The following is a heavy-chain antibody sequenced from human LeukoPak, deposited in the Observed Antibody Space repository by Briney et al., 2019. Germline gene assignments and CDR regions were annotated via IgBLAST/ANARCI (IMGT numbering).Heavy chain of an antibody. V-gene: IGHV3-15*01. D-gene: IGHD6-19*01. CDR2: IKTKTDGGTP. J-gene: IGHJ4*02. Sequence: GGSLRLSCVASGFTLSSAWMSWVRQAPGKGLEWAGRIKTKTDGGTPDYAAPVKGRFTISRDDSRNTLYLQMNSLKTEDTAVYYCTTYRVGEQWMIPNYWGQGTLVTVSS. CDR3: TTYRVGEQWMIPNY. CDR1: GFTLSSAW.